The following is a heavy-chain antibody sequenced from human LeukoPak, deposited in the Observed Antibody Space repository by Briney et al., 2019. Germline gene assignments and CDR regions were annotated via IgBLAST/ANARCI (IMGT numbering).Heavy chain of an antibody. CDR3: ARVTMVRGVILIDEY. CDR2: INPNSGGT. V-gene: IGHV1-2*02. J-gene: IGHJ4*02. CDR1: GYTFTSYG. D-gene: IGHD3-10*01. Sequence: ASVKVSCKASGYTFTSYGISWVRQAPGQGLEWMGWINPNSGGTDYAQKFQGRVTMTRDTSISTAYMELSRLRSDDTAVYYCARVTMVRGVILIDEYWGQGTLVTVSS.